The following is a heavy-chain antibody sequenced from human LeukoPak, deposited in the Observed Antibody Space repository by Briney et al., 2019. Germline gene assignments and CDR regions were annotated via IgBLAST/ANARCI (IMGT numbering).Heavy chain of an antibody. D-gene: IGHD4-17*01. CDR1: GITFSSYW. Sequence: GGFLRLSCAASGITFSSYWVHWVRQAPGKGLVWVSRINSDGSITSYADSVKGRFTISRDNAKNTLYLQMNSLRADDTAVYYCARGGDYGDFGYWGQGTLVTVSS. J-gene: IGHJ4*02. V-gene: IGHV3-74*01. CDR3: ARGGDYGDFGY. CDR2: INSDGSIT.